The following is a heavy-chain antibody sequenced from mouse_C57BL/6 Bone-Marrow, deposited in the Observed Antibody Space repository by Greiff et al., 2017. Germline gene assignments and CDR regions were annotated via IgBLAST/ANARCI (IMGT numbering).Heavy chain of an antibody. CDR2: LRYDGSN. V-gene: IGHV3-6*01. CDR3: ARDRGLRRFAY. CDR1: GYSITSGYY. J-gene: IGHJ3*01. Sequence: ESGPGLVKPSQSLSLTCSVTGYSITSGYYWNWIRQFPGKKLERVGYLRYDGSNNYNPTLKKRISITRDTSKSQFFLKLNSVTTEDSATYYCARDRGLRRFAYWGQGTLVTVSA. D-gene: IGHD2-2*01.